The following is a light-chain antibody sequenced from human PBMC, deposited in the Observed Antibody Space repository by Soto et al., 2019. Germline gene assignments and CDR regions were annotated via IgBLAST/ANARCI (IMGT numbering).Light chain of an antibody. CDR2: CPS. CDR3: QQFGFAPLS. J-gene: IGKJ4*01. Sequence: RASQSVSSNHVAWYQQKVGQGPSHLLCCPSTRAAGIPERVSGSGSGRAFTLTITRLEPEDSAVYYCQQFGFAPLSFGEGTKVEIK. CDR1: QSVSSNH. V-gene: IGKV3-20*01.